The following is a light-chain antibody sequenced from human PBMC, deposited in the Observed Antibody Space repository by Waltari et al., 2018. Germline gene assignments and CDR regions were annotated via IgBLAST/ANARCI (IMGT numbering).Light chain of an antibody. V-gene: IGKV3-20*01. J-gene: IGKJ2*01. CDR1: QIIDRTY. CDR3: QQYGRSPRT. Sequence: EIVLTQSPGTLSLSPGERATLPCRASQIIDRTYFAWYQQKPGQAPRLLIYGASSRATGIPDRFSGSGSGSDFTLTISRLEPEDLAVYYCQQYGRSPRTFGQGTKLEI. CDR2: GAS.